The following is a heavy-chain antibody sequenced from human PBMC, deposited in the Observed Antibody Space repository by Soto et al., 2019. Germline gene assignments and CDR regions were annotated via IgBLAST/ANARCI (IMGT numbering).Heavy chain of an antibody. CDR3: GRDSWWVRGATTDY. CDR2: ISANNGNT. D-gene: IGHD3-10*01. J-gene: IGHJ4*02. V-gene: IGHV1-18*04. CDR1: GYTFTSYG. Sequence: QVQLVQSGAAVKNPGASVRVCCKASGYTFTSYGISWVRQAPGQGLEWMGWISANNGNTNYAQKLQGRVTMTTATSTSTAYMELRSLRTDDTAVYYCGRDSWWVRGATTDYWGQGTLVTVSS.